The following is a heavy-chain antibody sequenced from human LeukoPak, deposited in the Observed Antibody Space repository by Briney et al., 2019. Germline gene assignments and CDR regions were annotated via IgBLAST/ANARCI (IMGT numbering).Heavy chain of an antibody. CDR1: GGSISSYY. CDR3: ARGNYYDSSGYYYGPNFDY. D-gene: IGHD3-22*01. V-gene: IGHV4-4*08. J-gene: IGHJ4*02. Sequence: SETLSLTCTVSGGSISSYYWSWIRQPPGKGLEWIGYIYTSGSTNYNPSLKSRVTISVDTSKNQFSLKLSSVTAADTAVYYCARGNYYDSSGYYYGPNFDYWGQGTLVTVSS. CDR2: IYTSGST.